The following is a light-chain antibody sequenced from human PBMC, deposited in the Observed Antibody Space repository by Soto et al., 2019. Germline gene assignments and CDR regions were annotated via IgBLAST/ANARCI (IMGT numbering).Light chain of an antibody. CDR2: EVS. J-gene: IGLJ1*01. CDR3: SSYTSSSTPYV. V-gene: IGLV2-14*01. CDR1: SSDVGGYNY. Sequence: QSVLAEPASVSVSPGQSITISCTGTSSDVGGYNYVSWYQQHPGKAPKLMIYEVSNRLSGVSNRFSGSKSGNTASLTISGLQAEDEADYYCSSYTSSSTPYVFGTGTKVTVL.